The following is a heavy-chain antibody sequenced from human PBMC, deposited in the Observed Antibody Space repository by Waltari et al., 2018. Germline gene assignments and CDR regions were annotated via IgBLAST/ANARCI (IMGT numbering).Heavy chain of an antibody. J-gene: IGHJ5*02. CDR2: IYHSGST. CDR1: GYSISSGYY. D-gene: IGHD2-2*01. V-gene: IGHV4-38-2*02. Sequence: QVQLQESGPGLVKPSETLSLTCTVSGYSISSGYYWGWIRQPPGKGLEWIGSIYHSGSTYYNPSLKSRVTISVDTSKNQFSLKLSSVTAADTAVYYCARGYCSSTSCYARNNWFDPWGQGTLVTVSS. CDR3: ARGYCSSTSCYARNNWFDP.